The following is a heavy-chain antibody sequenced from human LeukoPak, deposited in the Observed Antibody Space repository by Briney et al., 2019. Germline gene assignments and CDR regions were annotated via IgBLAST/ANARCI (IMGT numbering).Heavy chain of an antibody. CDR3: ARDDCSSTSCPDAFDI. CDR2: IIPILGIA. Sequence: SVKVSCKASGGTFSSYAISWVRQAPGQGLEWMGRIIPILGIANYAQKLQGRVTMTTDTSTSTAYMELRSLRSDDTAVYYCARDDCSSTSCPDAFDIWGQGTMVTVSS. J-gene: IGHJ3*02. CDR1: GGTFSSYA. V-gene: IGHV1-69*04. D-gene: IGHD2-2*01.